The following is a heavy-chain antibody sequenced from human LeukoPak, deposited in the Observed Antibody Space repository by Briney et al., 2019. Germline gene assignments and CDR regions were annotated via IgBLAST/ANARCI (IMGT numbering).Heavy chain of an antibody. V-gene: IGHV1-69*05. Sequence: SVKVSCKASGGTFSSYAISWVRQAPGQGLEWMGGIIPIFGTANYAQKFQGRATITTDESTSTAYMELSSLRSEDTAVYYCARSSTAWRPYYYMDVWGKGTTVTVSS. CDR2: IIPIFGTA. CDR1: GGTFSSYA. J-gene: IGHJ6*03. CDR3: ARSSTAWRPYYYMDV. D-gene: IGHD4-17*01.